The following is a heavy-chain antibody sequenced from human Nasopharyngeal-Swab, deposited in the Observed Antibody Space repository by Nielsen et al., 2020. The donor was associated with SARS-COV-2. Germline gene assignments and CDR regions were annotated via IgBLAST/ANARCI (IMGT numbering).Heavy chain of an antibody. J-gene: IGHJ4*02. D-gene: IGHD4-17*01. CDR2: IAHDASNE. Sequence: PGKGLEWVAFIAHDASNEHYGDSVKGRFSISRDSSKNTLYLQMDSLRGEDTAVYYCARDAPAHYGAFYWGRGTLVTVSS. V-gene: IGHV3-30*03. CDR3: ARDAPAHYGAFY.